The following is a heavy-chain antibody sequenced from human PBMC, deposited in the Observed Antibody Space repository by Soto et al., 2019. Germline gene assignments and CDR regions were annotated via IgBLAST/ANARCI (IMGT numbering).Heavy chain of an antibody. CDR2: ISGYNGNT. J-gene: IGHJ1*01. Sequence: QVQLVQSGDEVKKPGASVKVSCKASGYTFSNYGISWVRQAPGHGPEWMGWISGYNGNTNYAQTLQGRVTMTTDTSTSTAYMELRSLRSDDTAIYYCARGGSSWSAEYYQHWGQGTLVIVSS. D-gene: IGHD6-13*01. V-gene: IGHV1-18*01. CDR1: GYTFSNYG. CDR3: ARGGSSWSAEYYQH.